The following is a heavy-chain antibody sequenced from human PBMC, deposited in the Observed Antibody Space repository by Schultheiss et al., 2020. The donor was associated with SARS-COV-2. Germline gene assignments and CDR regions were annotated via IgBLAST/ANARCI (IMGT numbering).Heavy chain of an antibody. J-gene: IGHJ6*03. CDR3: VSDLIAVEPSGRQNYNMDV. D-gene: IGHD2-2*01. CDR2: ISSRGTYI. CDR1: GFTFSSND. Sequence: GESLKISCAASGFTFSSNDMSWVRQAPGKGLEWVSSISSRGTYIYYADSVKGRFTISRDNAQNSLYLQMNSLRDEDTAVYYCVSDLIAVEPSGRQNYNMDVWGKGTTVTVSS. V-gene: IGHV3-21*01.